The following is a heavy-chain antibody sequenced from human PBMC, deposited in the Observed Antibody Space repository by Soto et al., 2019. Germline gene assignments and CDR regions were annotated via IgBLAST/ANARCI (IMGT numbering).Heavy chain of an antibody. D-gene: IGHD1-26*01. Sequence: GGSLRLSCAASGFTFSSYAMSWVRQAPGKGLEWVSAISGSGGSTYYADSVKGRFTISRDNSKNTLYLQMNSLRAEDTAVYYCVGSTMRYYYYYMDVWGKGTTVTVS. CDR1: GFTFSSYA. CDR3: VGSTMRYYYYYMDV. CDR2: ISGSGGST. V-gene: IGHV3-23*01. J-gene: IGHJ6*03.